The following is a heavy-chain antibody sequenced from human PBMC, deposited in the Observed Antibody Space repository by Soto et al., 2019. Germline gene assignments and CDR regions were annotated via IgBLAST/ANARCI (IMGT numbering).Heavy chain of an antibody. V-gene: IGHV1-69*05. Sequence: GASVKVSCKASGGTFSSYAISWVRQAPGQGLEWMGGIIPIFGSTSYAQKFQGRVTMTRGTSTSTVYMELSSLRSEDTAVYYCARVQGIAVAPNQFDYWGQGTLVTVSS. CDR2: IIPIFGST. CDR3: ARVQGIAVAPNQFDY. CDR1: GGTFSSYA. D-gene: IGHD6-19*01. J-gene: IGHJ4*02.